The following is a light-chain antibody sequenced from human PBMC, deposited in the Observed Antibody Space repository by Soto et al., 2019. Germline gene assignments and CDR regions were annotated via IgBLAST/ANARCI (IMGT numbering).Light chain of an antibody. CDR3: MQALQTPYT. J-gene: IGKJ2*01. CDR1: QSLLHSSGDNY. CDR2: LGS. Sequence: DIVMTQSPLSLPVTPGEPASISCRSSQSLLHSSGDNYLDWYVQKPGQPPHLLIYLGSNRASGVHDTFSGSGSGTDFTLQISRVEAEDVGVYYCMQALQTPYTFGQGTRLEIK. V-gene: IGKV2-28*01.